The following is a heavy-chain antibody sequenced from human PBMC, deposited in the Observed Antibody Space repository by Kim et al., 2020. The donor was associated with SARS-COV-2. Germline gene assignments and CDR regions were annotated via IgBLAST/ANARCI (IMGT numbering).Heavy chain of an antibody. J-gene: IGHJ4*02. CDR3: ARVEILTGFIDS. Sequence: IHYADSVKARLSLSRDHAKNSLFLQMASLRAEDTAVYYCARVEILTGFIDSWGQGAVVTVSS. D-gene: IGHD3-9*01. V-gene: IGHV3-21*01. CDR2: I.